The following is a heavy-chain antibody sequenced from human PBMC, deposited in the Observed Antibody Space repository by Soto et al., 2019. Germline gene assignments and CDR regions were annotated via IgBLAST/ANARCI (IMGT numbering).Heavy chain of an antibody. CDR1: GFTFGNYA. CDR3: ASFGVGHCTNGVWHLFQH. D-gene: IGHD2-8*01. V-gene: IGHV3-23*01. Sequence: EVQLLESGGALVQPGGSLRLSCAASGFTFGNYALSWVRQAPGKGLEWVSKIGGGGGDTHYAGSVEGRFTISRDNSKNTLFLQMNGLRVEDTAVYYCASFGVGHCTNGVWHLFQHWGQGTLVTVSS. CDR2: IGGGGGDT. J-gene: IGHJ1*01.